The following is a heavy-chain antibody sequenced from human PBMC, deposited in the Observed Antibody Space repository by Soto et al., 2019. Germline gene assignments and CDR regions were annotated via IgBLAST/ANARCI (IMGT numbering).Heavy chain of an antibody. CDR3: ARDGGRNSGGIDY. Sequence: QVQLVQSGAEVKKPGSSVKVSCKASGGTFSSYSINWVRQAPGQGLEWMGEIIPIFGTANYAQKCQGRVTITADESTSTAYMELSSLRSADTAVYYCARDGGRNSGGIDYWGQGTLVTVSS. CDR1: GGTFSSYS. CDR2: IIPIFGTA. D-gene: IGHD1-26*01. J-gene: IGHJ4*02. V-gene: IGHV1-69*01.